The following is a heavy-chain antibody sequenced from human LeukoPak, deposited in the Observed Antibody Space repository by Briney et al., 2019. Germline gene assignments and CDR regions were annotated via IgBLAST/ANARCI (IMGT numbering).Heavy chain of an antibody. J-gene: IGHJ4*02. V-gene: IGHV4-59*01. CDR3: ARDWDGTFYFDY. CDR1: GGSIRSYH. Sequence: SETLSLTCTVSGGSIRSYHWNWIRQPPGKGLEWIGYIYYSGSTNYNPSLKSRVTISLGRSKNQFSLRLSSVTAADTAVYYCARDWDGTFYFDYWGQGTLVTVSS. D-gene: IGHD1-1*01. CDR2: IYYSGST.